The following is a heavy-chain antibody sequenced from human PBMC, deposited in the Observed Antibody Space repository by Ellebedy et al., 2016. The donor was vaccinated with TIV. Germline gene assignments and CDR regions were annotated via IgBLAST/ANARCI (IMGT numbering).Heavy chain of an antibody. CDR1: GFTFGEHN. V-gene: IGHV3-23*01. CDR3: AKDTFEGYFDY. Sequence: GESLKISXAASGFTFGEHNMHWVRQVPGKGLEWVSTGSGSGRHTYYAESVKGRFTISRDNSKNTLYLQMNSLRAEDTAVYYCAKDTFEGYFDYWGQGTLVTVSA. CDR2: GSGSGRHT. D-gene: IGHD3-9*01. J-gene: IGHJ4*02.